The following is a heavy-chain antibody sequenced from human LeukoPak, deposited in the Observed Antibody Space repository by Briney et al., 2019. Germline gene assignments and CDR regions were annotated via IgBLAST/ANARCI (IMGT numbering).Heavy chain of an antibody. CDR1: GYTFTGYY. V-gene: IGHV1-2*04. CDR2: INPNSGGT. Sequence: GASVKVSCKASGYTFTGYYMHWVRQAPGQGLEWMGWINPNSGGTNYAQKFQGWVTMTRDTSISTAYMELSRLRSDDTAVYYCARVHSGYDLYFDYWGQGTLVTVSS. J-gene: IGHJ4*02. CDR3: ARVHSGYDLYFDY. D-gene: IGHD5-12*01.